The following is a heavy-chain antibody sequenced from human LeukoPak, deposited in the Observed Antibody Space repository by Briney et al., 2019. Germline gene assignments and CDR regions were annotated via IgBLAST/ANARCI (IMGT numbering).Heavy chain of an antibody. Sequence: GGSLRLSCAASGFTFSSYSMNWVRQAPGKGLEWVAVIWYDGSKKYYKDSVQGRFTISRDNSKNTLYLQMNSLRAEDTAEYYCAKDGGFYGSGGSVYWGQGTLVTVSS. V-gene: IGHV3-33*06. CDR3: AKDGGFYGSGGSVY. CDR1: GFTFSSYS. CDR2: IWYDGSKK. J-gene: IGHJ4*02. D-gene: IGHD3-10*01.